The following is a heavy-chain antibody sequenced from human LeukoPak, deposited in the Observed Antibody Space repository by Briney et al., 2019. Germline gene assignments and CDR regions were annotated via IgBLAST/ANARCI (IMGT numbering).Heavy chain of an antibody. J-gene: IGHJ3*02. Sequence: GGSLRLSCAASGFSFGSYAMSWVRQAAGKGLEWVSEICGSVSGSGDCTHYADSVKGRFTISRDNSKNTLYLQMNSLRAEDTAVYYCAKDRATVVTHRSDAFDIWGQGTMVTVSS. CDR1: GFSFGSYA. CDR2: ICGSVSGSGDCT. D-gene: IGHD4-17*01. CDR3: AKDRATVVTHRSDAFDI. V-gene: IGHV3-23*01.